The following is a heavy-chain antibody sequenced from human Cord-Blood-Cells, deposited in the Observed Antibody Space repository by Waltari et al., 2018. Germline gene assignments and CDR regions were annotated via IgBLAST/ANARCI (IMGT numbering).Heavy chain of an antibody. CDR2: INHSEST. Sequence: QVQLQQWGAGLLKPSETLSLTCAVYGGSFSGYYWSWIRQPPGKGLEWIGEINHSESTKFNPTLESRFTISVDTSKNQFSLKLSSVTAADTAVYYCARATIFGVVINAFDIWGQGTMVTFSS. V-gene: IGHV4-34*01. CDR3: ARATIFGVVINAFDI. D-gene: IGHD3-3*01. CDR1: GGSFSGYY. J-gene: IGHJ3*02.